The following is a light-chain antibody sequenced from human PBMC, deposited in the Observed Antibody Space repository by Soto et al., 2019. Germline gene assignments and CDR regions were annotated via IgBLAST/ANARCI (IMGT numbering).Light chain of an antibody. V-gene: IGKV1-5*03. J-gene: IGKJ1*01. CDR2: KAS. Sequence: DIQMTQSPSTLSASVGDRVTITCRASQSVDTCLAWYQQKPGKAPHLLIYKASSLETGVPSRFSGSGSVTEFNLTISSLQPDDFATYYCQQFYRYQWTFGQGTKVEIK. CDR3: QQFYRYQWT. CDR1: QSVDTC.